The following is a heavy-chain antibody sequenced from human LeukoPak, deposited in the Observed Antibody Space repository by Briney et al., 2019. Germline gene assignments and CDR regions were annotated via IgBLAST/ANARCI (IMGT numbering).Heavy chain of an antibody. Sequence: SETLSLICAVYGGSFSGYYWSWIRQPPGKGLEWIGEINHSGSTNYNPSLKSRVTISVDTSKNQFSLKLSSVTAADTAVYYCARVYSSSSGRSFDYWGQGTLVTVSS. CDR3: ARVYSSSSGRSFDY. CDR2: INHSGST. J-gene: IGHJ4*02. V-gene: IGHV4-34*01. CDR1: GGSFSGYY. D-gene: IGHD6-6*01.